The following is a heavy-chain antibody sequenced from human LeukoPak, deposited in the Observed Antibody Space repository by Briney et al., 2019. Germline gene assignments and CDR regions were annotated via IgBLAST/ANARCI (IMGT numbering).Heavy chain of an antibody. CDR2: ISYDGSNK. Sequence: GGSLRLSCAASGFTFSSYAMHWVRQAPGKGLEWVAVISYDGSNKYYADSVKGRFTISRDNSKNTLYLQMNSLRAEDTAVYYCVTFDYWGQGNLVTVSS. CDR3: VTFDY. CDR1: GFTFSSYA. J-gene: IGHJ4*02. V-gene: IGHV3-30*04.